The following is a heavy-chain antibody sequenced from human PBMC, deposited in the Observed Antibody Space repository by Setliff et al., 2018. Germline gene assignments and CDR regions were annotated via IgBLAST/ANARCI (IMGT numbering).Heavy chain of an antibody. D-gene: IGHD3-16*01. CDR3: TRSRGPRVVLAADFDF. J-gene: IGHJ4*02. CDR1: GFRFTSFG. CDR2: FSPYSGET. Sequence: ASVKVSCKTSGFRFTSFGFSWVRQAPGQGLEWMGWFSPYSGETNYAQKFQDRLTVTADTSSKTTYMELRSLTSDDTAVYFCTRSRGPRVVLAADFDFWGQGTLVTVSS. V-gene: IGHV1-18*01.